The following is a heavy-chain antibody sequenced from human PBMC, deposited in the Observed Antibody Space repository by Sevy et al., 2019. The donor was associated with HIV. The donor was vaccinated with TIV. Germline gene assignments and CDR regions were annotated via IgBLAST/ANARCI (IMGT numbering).Heavy chain of an antibody. D-gene: IGHD1-1*01. CDR3: ARDLHDRGGAFDI. Sequence: GGSLRLSCAASGFTFSSYSMNWVRQAPGKGLEWVSSISSSSSYIYYADSVKGRLTISRDNAKNSLYLQKNSLRDEETAVYYCARDLHDRGGAFDIWGQGTLATVSS. CDR1: GFTFSSYS. CDR2: ISSSSSYI. J-gene: IGHJ3*02. V-gene: IGHV3-21*01.